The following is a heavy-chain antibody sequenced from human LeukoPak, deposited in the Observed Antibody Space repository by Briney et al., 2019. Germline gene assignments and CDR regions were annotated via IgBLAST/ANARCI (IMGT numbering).Heavy chain of an antibody. CDR1: GSTVSSYW. J-gene: IGHJ4*02. CDR2: IKQDGSDE. CDR3: AWSYGSESYYPFDY. Sequence: PGGSLRLSCVASGSTVSSYWMSWVRQAPGKGLEWVAIIKQDGSDEYYVDSVKGRFTISRDNARYSLSLQMNSLRAEDTAVYYCAWSYGSESYYPFDYWGQGTLVTVSS. D-gene: IGHD3-10*01. V-gene: IGHV3-7*01.